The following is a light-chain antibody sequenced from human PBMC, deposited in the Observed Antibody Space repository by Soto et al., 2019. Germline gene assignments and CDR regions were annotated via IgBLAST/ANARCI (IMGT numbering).Light chain of an antibody. CDR2: QVS. CDR3: LSYTTSSPYV. CDR1: GSDIGAYNS. Sequence: QSALTQPASVSGSPGQSITISCTGTGSDIGAYNSVSWYQQHPGKAPKLIVFQVSFRPSAVSDRFSGSKSDNTASLTISGLQTEGEADYYCLSYTTSSPYVFGTGTKVTVL. J-gene: IGLJ1*01. V-gene: IGLV2-14*01.